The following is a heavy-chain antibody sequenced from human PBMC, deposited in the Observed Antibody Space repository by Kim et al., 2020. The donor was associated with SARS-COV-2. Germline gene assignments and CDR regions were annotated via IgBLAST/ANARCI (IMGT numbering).Heavy chain of an antibody. J-gene: IGHJ4*02. D-gene: IGHD2-21*02. CDR2: INAGNGNT. CDR1: GYTFTSYA. Sequence: ASVKVSCKASGYTFTSYAMHWVRQAPGQRLEWMGWINAGNGNTKYSQKFQGRVTITRDTSASTAYMELSSLRSEDTAVYYCARDHLDTGGNSVFDYWGQGTLVTVSS. V-gene: IGHV1-3*01. CDR3: ARDHLDTGGNSVFDY.